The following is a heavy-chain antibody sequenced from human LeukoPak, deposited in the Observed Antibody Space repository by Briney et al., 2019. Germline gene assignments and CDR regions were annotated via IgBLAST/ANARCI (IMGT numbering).Heavy chain of an antibody. Sequence: PSETLSLTCTVSGGSISSGSYYWSWIRQPAGKGLEWIGRIYTSGSTNYNPSLKSRVTISVDTSKNQFSLKLSSVTAADTAVYYCARDVAGNYYYYYMDVWGKGTTVTISS. CDR1: GGSISSGSYY. CDR2: IYTSGST. J-gene: IGHJ6*03. D-gene: IGHD6-19*01. CDR3: ARDVAGNYYYYYMDV. V-gene: IGHV4-61*02.